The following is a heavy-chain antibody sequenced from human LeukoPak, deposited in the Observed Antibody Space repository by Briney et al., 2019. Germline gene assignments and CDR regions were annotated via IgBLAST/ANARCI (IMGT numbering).Heavy chain of an antibody. CDR3: ARPFRVRGVSFSYMDV. J-gene: IGHJ6*03. CDR2: ISSSSSYI. V-gene: IGHV3-21*01. D-gene: IGHD3-10*02. Sequence: GGSLRLSCAASGFPLNSHSMNWVPPDPGKGLEWLPSISSSSSYIYYADSVKGRFTISRDNAKNSLYLQMNSLRAEDTAVYYCARPFRVRGVSFSYMDVGGKGTTVTVSS. CDR1: GFPLNSHS.